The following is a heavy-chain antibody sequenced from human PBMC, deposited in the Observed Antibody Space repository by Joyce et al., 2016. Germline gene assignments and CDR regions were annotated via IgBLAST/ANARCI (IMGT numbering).Heavy chain of an antibody. J-gene: IGHJ5*02. V-gene: IGHV3-72*01. Sequence: EVQLVESGGGLVQPGGSRRLSCAASGFTFSDHYMDWVRQAAGKGLECIARIRNKANSYTTEYAASVKCRFTISRDNSKNALYLQMDSLKTGDRAVYYCNKDRAPWGQGTLVTVSS. CDR1: GFTFSDHY. CDR2: IRNKANSYTT. CDR3: NKDRAP. D-gene: IGHD3-10*01.